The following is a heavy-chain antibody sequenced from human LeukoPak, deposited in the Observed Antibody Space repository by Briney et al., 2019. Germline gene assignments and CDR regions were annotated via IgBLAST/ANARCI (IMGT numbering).Heavy chain of an antibody. V-gene: IGHV4-39*07. D-gene: IGHD1-1*01. CDR1: GGSISSSSYY. Sequence: KASETLSLTCTVSGGSISSSSYYWGWIRQPPGKGLEWIGSIYYSGSIYYNSSLKSRVTISVDRSKNQFSLRLSSVTAADTAVYYCARDPGCQNCYFDYWGQGTLVTVSS. CDR3: ARDPGCQNCYFDY. CDR2: IYYSGSI. J-gene: IGHJ4*02.